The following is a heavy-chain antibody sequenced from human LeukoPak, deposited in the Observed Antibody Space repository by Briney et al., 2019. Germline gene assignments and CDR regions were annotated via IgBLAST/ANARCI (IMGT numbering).Heavy chain of an antibody. D-gene: IGHD6-13*01. J-gene: IGHJ4*02. V-gene: IGHV3-7*04. CDR3: ARGTIAAAGYYYFDY. CDR2: KKQDGSEK. CDR1: GFTLSSYW. Sequence: GGSLRLFRAASGFTLSSYWKRWVPQAPGKGLEWVANKKQDGSEKYYVDSVKGRFTISRDNAKNSLYLQMNSLRAEDTAGYYCARGTIAAAGYYYFDYWGQGTQVTVSS.